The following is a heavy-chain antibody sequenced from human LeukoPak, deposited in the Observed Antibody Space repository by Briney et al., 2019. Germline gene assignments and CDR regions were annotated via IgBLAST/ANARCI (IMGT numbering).Heavy chain of an antibody. CDR1: GYSFSGHG. CDR3: ARDLQWLDYFDY. J-gene: IGHJ4*02. CDR2: ISAYNGNT. D-gene: IGHD6-19*01. V-gene: IGHV1-18*01. Sequence: ASVKVSCKASGYSFSGHGITWVRQAPGQGLEWMGWISAYNGNTKYAQNLQGRVTMTTDISTSTAYMELRSLRSDDTAVYYCARDLQWLDYFDYWGQGTLVTVSS.